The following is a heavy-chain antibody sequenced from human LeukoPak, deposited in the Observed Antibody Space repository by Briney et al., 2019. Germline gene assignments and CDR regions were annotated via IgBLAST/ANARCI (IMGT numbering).Heavy chain of an antibody. CDR2: ISYDGSNK. CDR3: AKDRYGMAIDY. D-gene: IGHD5-24*01. CDR1: GDSISSNN. Sequence: PSETLSLTCTVSGDSISSNNWWNWVRQPPGKGLEWVAVISYDGSNKYYPDSVKGRFTISRDNSKNTLYLQMNSLRAQDTAVYYCAKDRYGMAIDYWGQGTLVTVSS. V-gene: IGHV3-30*18. J-gene: IGHJ4*02.